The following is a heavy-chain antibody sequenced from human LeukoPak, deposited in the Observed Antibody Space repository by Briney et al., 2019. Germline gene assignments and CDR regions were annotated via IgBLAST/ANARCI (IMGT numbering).Heavy chain of an antibody. CDR2: ISGSSDYI. J-gene: IGHJ4*02. D-gene: IGHD3-10*01. V-gene: IGHV3-21*01. CDR1: GFTFSTYA. Sequence: GGSLRLSCAASGFTFSTYAMNWVRQAPGKGLEWVSSISGSSDYIYYADSVKGRFTISRDNAKNSLYLQMNSQRAEDTAVYYCARYYGSGSPPFDYWGQGTLVTVSS. CDR3: ARYYGSGSPPFDY.